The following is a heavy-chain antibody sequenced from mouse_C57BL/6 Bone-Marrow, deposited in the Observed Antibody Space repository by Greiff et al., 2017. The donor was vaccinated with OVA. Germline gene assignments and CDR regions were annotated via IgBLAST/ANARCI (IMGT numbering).Heavy chain of an antibody. CDR2: ISNGGGST. Sequence: EVQRVESGGGLVQPGGSLKLSCAASGFTFSDYYMYWVRQTPEKRLEWVAYISNGGGSTYYPDTVKGRFTISRDNAKNTLYLQMSRLKSEDTAMYYCARDLWYYGSSPYAMDYWGQGTSVTVSS. J-gene: IGHJ4*01. CDR3: ARDLWYYGSSPYAMDY. D-gene: IGHD1-1*01. CDR1: GFTFSDYY. V-gene: IGHV5-12*01.